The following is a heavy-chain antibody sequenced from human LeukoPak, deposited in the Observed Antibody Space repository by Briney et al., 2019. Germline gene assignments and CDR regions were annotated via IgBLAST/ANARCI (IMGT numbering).Heavy chain of an antibody. Sequence: PGGSLRLSCAASGFTFSTYWMHWVRQASGKGLVWVSGIDSDGSSTSYADSVKGRFTISRDNAENTLCLQMNSLRAEDTAVYYCARDISYGDYPNWFDPWGQGTLVTVSS. V-gene: IGHV3-74*01. J-gene: IGHJ5*02. D-gene: IGHD4-17*01. CDR2: IDSDGSST. CDR3: ARDISYGDYPNWFDP. CDR1: GFTFSTYW.